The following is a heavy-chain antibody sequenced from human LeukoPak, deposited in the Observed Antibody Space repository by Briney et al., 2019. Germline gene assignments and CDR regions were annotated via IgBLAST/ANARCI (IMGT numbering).Heavy chain of an antibody. CDR3: ARRSKRPVPFDY. Sequence: SETLSLTCAVYGGSFSGYDWSWIRQPPGKGLEWIGEINHSGSTNYNPSLKSRVTISVDTSKNQFSLKLSSVTAADTAVYYCARRSKRPVPFDYWGQGTLVTVSS. CDR2: INHSGST. J-gene: IGHJ4*02. CDR1: GGSFSGYD. V-gene: IGHV4-34*01. D-gene: IGHD2-2*01.